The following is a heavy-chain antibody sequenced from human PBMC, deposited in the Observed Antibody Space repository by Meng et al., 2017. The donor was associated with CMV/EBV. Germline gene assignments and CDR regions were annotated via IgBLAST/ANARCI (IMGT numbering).Heavy chain of an antibody. D-gene: IGHD6-19*01. CDR1: GFTFSSYS. CDR3: VRYSSGWSRSNDAFDI. CDR2: ISSSSSYI. J-gene: IGHJ3*02. V-gene: IGHV3-21*01. Sequence: GGGLVKPGGSLRLSCAASGFTFSSYSMNWVRQAPGKGLEWVSSISSSSSYIYYADSVKGRFTISRDNAKNSLYLQMNSLRAEDTAVYYCVRYSSGWSRSNDAFDIWGQGTMVTVSS.